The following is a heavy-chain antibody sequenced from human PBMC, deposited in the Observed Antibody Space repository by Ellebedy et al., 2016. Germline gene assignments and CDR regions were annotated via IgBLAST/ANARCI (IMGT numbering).Heavy chain of an antibody. V-gene: IGHV4-4*02. CDR3: ARDPRLGGMDV. CDR2: IYHSGST. J-gene: IGHJ6*02. CDR1: GGSISSSNW. D-gene: IGHD3-16*01. Sequence: SETLSLTXAVSGGSISSSNWWSWVRQPPGKGLEWIGEIYHSGSTNYNPSLKSRVTMSVDTSKNQFSLKLSSVTAADTAVYYCARDPRLGGMDVWGQGTTVTVSS.